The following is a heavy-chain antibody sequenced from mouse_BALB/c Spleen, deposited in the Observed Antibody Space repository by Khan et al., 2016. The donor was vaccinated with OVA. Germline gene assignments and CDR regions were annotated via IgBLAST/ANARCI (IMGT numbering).Heavy chain of an antibody. CDR1: GLNIKDTY. CDR3: DRRARK. Sequence: VQLQQSGAELVKSGATVKLSCTASGLNIKDTYMRWLKQWPEQGLEESGRIDPPNGNTKYDQKFQGKAPITADTSSNPAYLQINILTSEDTDGYYCDRRARKWGQGTTLTVSS. J-gene: IGHJ2*01. V-gene: IGHV14-3*02. CDR2: IDPPNGNT. D-gene: IGHD3-3*01.